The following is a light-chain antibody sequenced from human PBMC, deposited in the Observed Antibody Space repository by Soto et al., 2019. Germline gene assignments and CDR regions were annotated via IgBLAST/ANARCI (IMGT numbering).Light chain of an antibody. J-gene: IGLJ1*01. Sequence: QSVLTQPPSASGTPGQGVTISCSGSTSNIGSNYVYWYQQLPGTAPKLLIYRNNQRPSGVPDRFSGSKSGTSASLAISGLRSDDEADYFCATWYDSLNGFYVFGTGTKAPS. CDR3: ATWYDSLNGFYV. CDR1: TSNIGSNY. V-gene: IGLV1-47*01. CDR2: RNN.